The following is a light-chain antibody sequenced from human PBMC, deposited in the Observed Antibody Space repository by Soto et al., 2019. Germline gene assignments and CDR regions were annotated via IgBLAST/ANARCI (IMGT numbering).Light chain of an antibody. CDR3: QSYDNSLSGFYV. CDR2: GNS. V-gene: IGLV1-40*01. CDR1: DSSIGAGYD. Sequence: QSVLTQPPSVSGAPGQRVTISCTGSDSSIGAGYDVHWYQQLPGTPPKVLIYGNSNRPSGVPDRFSASKSGTSASLAITGLQAEDEADYYCQSYDNSLSGFYVFGTG. J-gene: IGLJ1*01.